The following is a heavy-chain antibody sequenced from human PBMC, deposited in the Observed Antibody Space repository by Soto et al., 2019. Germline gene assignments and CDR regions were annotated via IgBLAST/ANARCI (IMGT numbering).Heavy chain of an antibody. D-gene: IGHD5-18*01. CDR2: IYDSGST. Sequence: PSETLSLTCTVSGGSINNYYWSWIRQPPGKGLEWIGYIYDSGSTNYNPSPKSRVTMSVDTSKNQFSLNLSSVTAADTAVYYCAREHGFSYGLNYFDPWGQGTLVTVSS. V-gene: IGHV4-59*01. J-gene: IGHJ5*02. CDR3: AREHGFSYGLNYFDP. CDR1: GGSINNYY.